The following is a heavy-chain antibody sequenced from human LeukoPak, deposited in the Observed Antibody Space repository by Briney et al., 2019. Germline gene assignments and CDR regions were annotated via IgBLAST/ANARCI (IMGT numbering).Heavy chain of an antibody. V-gene: IGHV1-69*05. Sequence: ASVKVSRKASGGTFSSYAISWVRQAPGQGLEWMGGIIPIFGTANYAQKFQGRVTITTDESTSTAYMELSSLSSEDTAVYYCARGGRNDSWSGRYYYYYMDVWGKGTTVTVSS. J-gene: IGHJ6*03. CDR2: IIPIFGTA. CDR1: GGTFSSYA. D-gene: IGHD3-3*01. CDR3: ARGGRNDSWSGRYYYYYMDV.